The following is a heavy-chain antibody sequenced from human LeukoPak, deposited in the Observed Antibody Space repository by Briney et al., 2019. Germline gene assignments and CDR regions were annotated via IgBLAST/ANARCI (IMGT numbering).Heavy chain of an antibody. J-gene: IGHJ4*02. CDR1: GFTFSSYS. CDR2: ITSSSSTI. Sequence: GGSPRLSCAASGFTFSSYSMNWVRRAPGKGLEWVSYITSSSSTIYYADSVKGRFTISRDNAKNSLYLQMNSLRDEDTAVYYCASSLMVGRYYDSSYYFDYWGQGTLVTVSS. V-gene: IGHV3-48*02. CDR3: ASSLMVGRYYDSSYYFDY. D-gene: IGHD3-22*01.